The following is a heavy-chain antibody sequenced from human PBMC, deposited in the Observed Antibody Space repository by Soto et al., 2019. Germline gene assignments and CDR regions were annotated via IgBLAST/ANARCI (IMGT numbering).Heavy chain of an antibody. CDR2: IYYSGST. CDR3: XXXXXXXXXEDQ. Sequence: QVQLQESGPGLVKPSETLSLTCTVSGGSLTSGSYYWSWIRQPTGKGLEWIGNIYYSGSTNYNPXXXXXXXXXXXXXXXXXXXXXXXXXXXXXXXXXXXXXXXXXXXEDQWGQGTLVTVSS. J-gene: IGHJ4*02. V-gene: IGHV4-61*01. CDR1: GGSLTSGSYY.